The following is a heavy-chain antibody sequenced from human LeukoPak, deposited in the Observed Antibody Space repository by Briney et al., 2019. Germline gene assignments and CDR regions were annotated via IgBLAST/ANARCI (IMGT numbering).Heavy chain of an antibody. CDR3: ARGNEYSSSYFMDV. CDR2: ISAYSGNT. Sequence: ASVKVSCKASGYTFTSYGGSWVRQAPGQGLEWMGWISAYSGNTDFAQKLQGRVTMTTDTSTSTAYMEVRSLRSDDTAVYYCARGNEYSSSYFMDVWGKGTTVTVSS. J-gene: IGHJ6*03. V-gene: IGHV1-18*01. D-gene: IGHD6-6*01. CDR1: GYTFTSYG.